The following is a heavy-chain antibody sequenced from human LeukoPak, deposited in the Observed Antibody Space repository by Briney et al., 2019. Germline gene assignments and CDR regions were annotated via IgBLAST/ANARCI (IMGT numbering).Heavy chain of an antibody. D-gene: IGHD2-2*01. J-gene: IGHJ4*02. CDR2: INNDGSST. CDR1: GLTFSNSW. V-gene: IGHV3-74*01. Sequence: GGSLRLSCAASGLTFSNSWMHWVRQAPGKGLVWVSRINNDGSSTTYAGSVKGRFTISRDNAKNSLYLQMSSLTAEDTAIYYCARDHAYRADYWGQGTLVTVSS. CDR3: ARDHAYRADY.